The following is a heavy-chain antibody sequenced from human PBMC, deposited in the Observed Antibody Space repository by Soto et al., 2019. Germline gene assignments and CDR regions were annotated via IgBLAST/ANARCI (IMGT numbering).Heavy chain of an antibody. CDR2: ISAYNGNT. CDR3: ARAVRPYSSGYYYYFDY. V-gene: IGHV1-18*03. D-gene: IGHD3-22*01. J-gene: IGHJ4*02. CDR1: GYTFTSYG. Sequence: ASVKVSCKASGYTFTSYGISWVRQAPGQGLEWMGWISAYNGNTNYAQKLQGRVTMTTDTSTSTAYMELRSLRSDDMAVYYCARAVRPYSSGYYYYFDYWGQGTLVTVSS.